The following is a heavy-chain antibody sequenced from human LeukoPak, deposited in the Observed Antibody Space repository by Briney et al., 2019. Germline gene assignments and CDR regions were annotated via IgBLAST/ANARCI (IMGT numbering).Heavy chain of an antibody. Sequence: ASVKVPCKASGYTFTSNDINWVRQATGQGLEWMGWMNPNSGNTAYAQKFQGRVTMTRNTAISTAYMELSSLRSGDTAVYYCARPKSKYDSSGYYPLDYWGQGTLVTVSS. CDR2: MNPNSGNT. V-gene: IGHV1-8*01. D-gene: IGHD3-22*01. CDR1: GYTFTSND. J-gene: IGHJ4*02. CDR3: ARPKSKYDSSGYYPLDY.